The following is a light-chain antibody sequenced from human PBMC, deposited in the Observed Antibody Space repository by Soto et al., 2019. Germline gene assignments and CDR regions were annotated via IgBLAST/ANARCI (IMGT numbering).Light chain of an antibody. Sequence: QSVLTQPPSASGTPGQRVTISCSGSSSNIGSNIVNWYQQLPGTAPKLLIYSNNQRPSGVPDRFSGSKSGTSASLAISGLQSEDEADYYCAAWDDRLNVVVFGGGTKLTVL. CDR3: AAWDDRLNVVV. CDR1: SSNIGSNI. J-gene: IGLJ2*01. V-gene: IGLV1-44*01. CDR2: SNN.